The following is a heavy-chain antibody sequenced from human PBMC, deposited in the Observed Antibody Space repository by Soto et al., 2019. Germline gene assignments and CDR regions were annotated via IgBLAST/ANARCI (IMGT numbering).Heavy chain of an antibody. CDR1: GYTFTSYW. Sequence: EVQLVQSGAEVKKPGESLKISCKGSGYTFTSYWIGWVRQMPGKGLEWMGIIYPGDSDTRYSPSFQGQVTISVDKSISTAYLQWSSLKASDTAMYYCARGDYDILTGSYKSYYGMDVWCQGITVTVSS. J-gene: IGHJ6*02. V-gene: IGHV5-51*03. CDR3: ARGDYDILTGSYKSYYGMDV. D-gene: IGHD3-9*01. CDR2: IYPGDSDT.